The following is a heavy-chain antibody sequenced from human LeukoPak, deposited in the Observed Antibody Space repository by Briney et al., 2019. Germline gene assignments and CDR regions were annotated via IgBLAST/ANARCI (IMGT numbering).Heavy chain of an antibody. CDR2: ISSSSSYI. V-gene: IGHV3-21*04. CDR1: GFTFSSYS. D-gene: IGHD5-18*01. J-gene: IGHJ4*02. CDR3: MTATGYNFGQY. Sequence: GGSLRLSCAASGFTFSSYSMNWVRQAPGKGLEWVSSISSSSSYIYYADSVRGRFTISRDNSKNTLYLQMNSLRAEDTAIYYCMTATGYNFGQYWGQGTLVTVSS.